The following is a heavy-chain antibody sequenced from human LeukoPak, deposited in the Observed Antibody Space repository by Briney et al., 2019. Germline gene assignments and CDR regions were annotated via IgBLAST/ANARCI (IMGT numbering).Heavy chain of an antibody. V-gene: IGHV3-33*01. CDR2: IWYDGSTT. Sequence: GWSLRLSCAASGFTFRNHGMYWVRQAPGKGLEWVEVIWYDGSTTYYGDAVKGRFTISRDNSKDKLYLQMNSLRVEDTAVYYCARWGDGSKLDYWGQGTLVTVSS. J-gene: IGHJ4*02. CDR1: GFTFRNHG. CDR3: ARWGDGSKLDY. D-gene: IGHD2-21*02.